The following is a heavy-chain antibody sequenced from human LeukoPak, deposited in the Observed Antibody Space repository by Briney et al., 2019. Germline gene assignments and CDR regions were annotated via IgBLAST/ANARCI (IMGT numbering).Heavy chain of an antibody. V-gene: IGHV3-9*01. CDR1: GFTFDDYA. J-gene: IGHJ3*02. D-gene: IGHD2-15*01. CDR2: ISWNSGSI. Sequence: GGSLRLSCAASGFTFDDYAMHWVRQAPGKGLEGVSGISWNSGSIGYADSVKGRFTISRDNAKNSLYLQMNSLRAEDTALYYCAKDLLRRFDAFDIWGQGTMVTVSS. CDR3: AKDLLRRFDAFDI.